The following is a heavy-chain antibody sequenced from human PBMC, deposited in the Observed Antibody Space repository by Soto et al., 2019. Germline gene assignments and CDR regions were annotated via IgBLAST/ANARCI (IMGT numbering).Heavy chain of an antibody. CDR1: GYTFTDYF. CDR3: ARVTLKAGNWFDP. J-gene: IGHJ5*02. V-gene: IGHV1-2*02. Sequence: ASVKVSCKASGYTFTDYFIHWVRQAPGQGFEWMGWINPNSRGTNYAQKFQGRVTMTRDTSDSTAYMELRGLRSDDTAVYYCARVTLKAGNWFDPWGQGTLVTVSS. CDR2: INPNSRGT.